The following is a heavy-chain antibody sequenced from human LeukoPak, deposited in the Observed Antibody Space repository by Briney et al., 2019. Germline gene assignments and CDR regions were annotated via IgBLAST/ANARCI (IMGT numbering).Heavy chain of an antibody. CDR2: IYHSGST. D-gene: IGHD1-1*01. J-gene: IGHJ6*03. Sequence: PSETQSLTCTVSGYSISSGYYWGWIRQPPGKGLEWIGSIYHSGSTYYNPSLKSRVTISVDTSKNQFSLKLSSVTAADTAVYYCARVGTIYYMDVWGKGTTVTVSS. CDR3: ARVGTIYYMDV. CDR1: GYSISSGYY. V-gene: IGHV4-38-2*02.